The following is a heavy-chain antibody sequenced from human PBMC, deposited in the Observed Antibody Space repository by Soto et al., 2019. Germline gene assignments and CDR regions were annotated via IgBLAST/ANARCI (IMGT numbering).Heavy chain of an antibody. CDR1: GYTFTSYA. J-gene: IGHJ5*02. Sequence: GASVKVSCKASGYTFTSYAMHWVRQAPGQRLEWMGWINAGNGNTKYSQKFQGRVTITRDTSASTAYMELSSLRSEDTAVYYCARVLTPANWFDPWGQGTLVTVSS. V-gene: IGHV1-3*01. CDR3: ARVLTPANWFDP. CDR2: INAGNGNT. D-gene: IGHD2-2*01.